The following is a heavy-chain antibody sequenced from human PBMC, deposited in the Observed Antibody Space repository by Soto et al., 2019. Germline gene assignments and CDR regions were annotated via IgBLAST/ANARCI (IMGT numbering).Heavy chain of an antibody. D-gene: IGHD2-15*01. J-gene: IGHJ6*02. CDR3: ERDQKTGYCSGGSCYNYYGMDV. Sequence: QVQLVESGGGVVQPGRSLTLSCAASGFTFSTYAMHWVRQAPGKGLEWLAVISYDGNNNYYAGSVKGRFTISRDNSKNTLYQQLNSLRAEDTAVYYCERDQKTGYCSGGSCYNYYGMDVWAQGTTVTVSS. CDR1: GFTFSTYA. CDR2: ISYDGNNN. V-gene: IGHV3-30*04.